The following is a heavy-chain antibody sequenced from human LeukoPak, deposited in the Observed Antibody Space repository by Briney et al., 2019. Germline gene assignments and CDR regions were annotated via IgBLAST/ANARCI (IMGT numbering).Heavy chain of an antibody. D-gene: IGHD4-23*01. CDR1: GFTFSSYN. CDR3: ARASERARWVDY. Sequence: GGSLRLSCAASGFTFSSYNMNWVRQAPGKGLEWVSSIISNSYIYYADSVKGRFTISRDNAKNSLYLQMNSLRAEDTAVYYCARASERARWVDYWGQGTLVTVSS. V-gene: IGHV3-21*01. CDR2: IISNSYI. J-gene: IGHJ4*02.